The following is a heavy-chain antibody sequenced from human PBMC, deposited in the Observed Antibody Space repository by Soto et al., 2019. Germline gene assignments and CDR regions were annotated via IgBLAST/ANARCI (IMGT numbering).Heavy chain of an antibody. CDR3: ARAIPFPCSGGSCYGYFDY. CDR2: INHSGST. CDR1: GGSFSGYY. Sequence: SETLSLTCAVYGGSFSGYYWSWIRQPPGKGLEWIGEINHSGSTNYNPSLKSRVTISVDTSKNQFSLKLSSVTAADTAVYYCARAIPFPCSGGSCYGYFDYWGQGTLVTVSS. J-gene: IGHJ4*02. V-gene: IGHV4-34*01. D-gene: IGHD2-15*01.